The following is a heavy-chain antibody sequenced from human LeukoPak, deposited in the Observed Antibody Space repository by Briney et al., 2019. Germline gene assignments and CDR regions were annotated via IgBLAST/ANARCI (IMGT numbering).Heavy chain of an antibody. CDR3: ARDRRYDTIIDY. J-gene: IGHJ4*02. CDR2: IYTSGST. D-gene: IGHD3-22*01. CDR1: GGSISSGSYY. Sequence: PSQTLSLTCTVSGGSISSGSYYWSWIRQPAGKGLEWIGRIYTSGSTNYNPSLKSRVTISVDTSKSQFSLKLSSVTAADTAVYYCARDRRYDTIIDYWGQGTLVTVSS. V-gene: IGHV4-61*02.